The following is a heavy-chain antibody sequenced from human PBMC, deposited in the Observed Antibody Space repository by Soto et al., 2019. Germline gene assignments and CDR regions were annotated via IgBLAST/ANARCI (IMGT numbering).Heavy chain of an antibody. V-gene: IGHV3-21*01. J-gene: IGHJ6*02. D-gene: IGHD4-4*01. CDR2: ISSSSSYI. Sequence: GGSLRLSCAASGFTFSSYSMNWVRQAPGKGLEWVSSISSSSSYIYYADSVKGRFTISRDNAKNSLYLQMNSLRAEDTAVYYCARDSMTTVTQGGMDVWGQGTTVTVSS. CDR3: ARDSMTTVTQGGMDV. CDR1: GFTFSSYS.